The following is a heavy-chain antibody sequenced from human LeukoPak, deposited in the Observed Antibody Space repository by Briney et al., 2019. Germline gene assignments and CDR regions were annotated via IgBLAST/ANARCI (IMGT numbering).Heavy chain of an antibody. D-gene: IGHD2-2*01. Sequence: GGSLRLSCAASGFSFSNYTMHWVRQAPGRGLEWVAVISYGGNSKYYADSVKGRFTISRDNAKNSLYLQMNSLRAEDTAVYYCARDIVVVPAPNNWFDPWGQGTLVTVSS. CDR3: ARDIVVVPAPNNWFDP. CDR2: ISYGGNSK. J-gene: IGHJ5*02. V-gene: IGHV3-30-3*01. CDR1: GFSFSNYT.